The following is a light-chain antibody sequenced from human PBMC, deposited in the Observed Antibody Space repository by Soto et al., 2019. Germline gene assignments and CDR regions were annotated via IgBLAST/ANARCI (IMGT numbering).Light chain of an antibody. J-gene: IGKJ2*01. CDR1: QSVSSIY. CDR2: GAS. V-gene: IGKV3-20*01. Sequence: EIVLTQSPVTLSLSPGERATLSCRASQSVSSIYLAWYQQKPGQAPRLLIYGASSRATGIPDRFSGSGSGTDFTLTISRLEPEDFAVYYCQQYGSSPPYTFGQGTQLEIK. CDR3: QQYGSSPPYT.